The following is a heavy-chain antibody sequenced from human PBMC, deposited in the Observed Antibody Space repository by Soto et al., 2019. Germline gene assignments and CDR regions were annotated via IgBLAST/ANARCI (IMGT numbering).Heavy chain of an antibody. Sequence: QVQLVESGGGVVQPGRSLRLSCAASGFTFSSYGMHWVRQAPGKGLEWAAVIWYDGSNKYYADCVKGRFTISRDNSKNALYLQMNSLRAEDTAVYYCARMRGYDIFDYWGQGTLVTVSS. D-gene: IGHD5-12*01. J-gene: IGHJ4*02. CDR2: IWYDGSNK. CDR3: ARMRGYDIFDY. V-gene: IGHV3-33*01. CDR1: GFTFSSYG.